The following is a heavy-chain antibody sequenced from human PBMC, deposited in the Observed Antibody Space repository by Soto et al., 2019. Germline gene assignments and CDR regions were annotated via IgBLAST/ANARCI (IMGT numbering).Heavy chain of an antibody. V-gene: IGHV3-23*01. CDR1: GFTFNNYA. J-gene: IGHJ4*02. CDR2: IGGGGGNA. D-gene: IGHD2-2*01. Sequence: GGSLRLSCAASGFTFNNYAMHWVRQAPGKGLEWVSGIGGGGGNAYYADSVKGRFTISRDNSKNTLDLQMISLGAEDTAVYYCAKRTLGYCSGTSCHLDYWGRGTLVTVSS. CDR3: AKRTLGYCSGTSCHLDY.